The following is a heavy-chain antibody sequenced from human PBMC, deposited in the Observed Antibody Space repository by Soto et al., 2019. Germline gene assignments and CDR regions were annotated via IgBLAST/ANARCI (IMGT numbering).Heavy chain of an antibody. CDR1: CYTFTSYG. Sequence: ASVKVSFKASCYTFTSYGISWGRQAPGQGLEGVGWISAYNSNTNYAQKLQGSATMTPDTSTSTAYMELRSLRSDDTAVYYCARGVIVVVPAAIHYYYYGMDVWGQGTTVTVSS. V-gene: IGHV1-18*01. J-gene: IGHJ6*02. D-gene: IGHD2-2*01. CDR3: ARGVIVVVPAAIHYYYYGMDV. CDR2: ISAYNSNT.